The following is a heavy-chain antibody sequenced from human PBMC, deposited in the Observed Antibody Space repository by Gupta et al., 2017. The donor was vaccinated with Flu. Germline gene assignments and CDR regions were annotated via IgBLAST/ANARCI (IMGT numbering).Heavy chain of an antibody. D-gene: IGHD1-20*01. CDR1: SRYG. CDR2: IWYDGSNK. V-gene: IGHV3-33*01. Sequence: SRYGMHWVRQAPGKGLEWVAVIWYDGSNKYYADSVKGRFTISRDNSKNTLYLQMNSLGAEDTAVYYCARDRVVTGNHNWFDPWGQGTLVTVSS. CDR3: ARDRVVTGNHNWFDP. J-gene: IGHJ5*02.